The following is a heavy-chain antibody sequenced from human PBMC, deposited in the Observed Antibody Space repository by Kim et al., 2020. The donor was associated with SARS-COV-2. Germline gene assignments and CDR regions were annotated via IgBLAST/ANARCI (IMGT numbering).Heavy chain of an antibody. V-gene: IGHV4-59*13. D-gene: IGHD6-19*01. CDR1: GGSISSYY. J-gene: IGHJ5*02. Sequence: SETLSLTCTVSGGSISSYYWSWIRQPPGKGLEWIGYIYYSGSTNYNPSLKSRVTISVDTSKNQFSLKLSSVTAADTAVYYCARVIAVADYGPNWFDPWGQGTLVTVSS. CDR2: IYYSGST. CDR3: ARVIAVADYGPNWFDP.